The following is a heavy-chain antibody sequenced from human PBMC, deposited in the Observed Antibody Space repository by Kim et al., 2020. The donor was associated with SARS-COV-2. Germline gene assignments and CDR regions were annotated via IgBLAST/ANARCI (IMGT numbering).Heavy chain of an antibody. CDR3: AKGRGGFDP. V-gene: IGHV3-23*01. J-gene: IGHJ5*02. Sequence: GSTYNADSGKGRFTISRDNSKNTLYLQMNSLRAEDTAVYYCAKGRGGFDPWGQGTLVTVSS. CDR2: GST.